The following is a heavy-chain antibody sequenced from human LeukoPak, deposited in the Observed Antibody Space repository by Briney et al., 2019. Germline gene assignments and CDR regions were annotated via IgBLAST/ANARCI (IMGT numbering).Heavy chain of an antibody. J-gene: IGHJ4*02. D-gene: IGHD2-2*01. CDR3: ARSIPAGNRR. Sequence: GGSLRLSCAASGFTFSDYYMSWIRQAPGKGLEWVSYISSSGSTIDYADSVKGRFTISRDNAKDSLYLQMNSLRAEDTVVYYCARSIPAGNRRWGQGTLVTVSS. CDR2: ISSSGSTI. V-gene: IGHV3-11*01. CDR1: GFTFSDYY.